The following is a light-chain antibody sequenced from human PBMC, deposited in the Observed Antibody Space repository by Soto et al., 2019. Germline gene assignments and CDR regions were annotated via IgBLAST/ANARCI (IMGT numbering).Light chain of an antibody. V-gene: IGKV3-20*01. CDR1: QSVSSSY. CDR3: QQYGSSGALT. Sequence: EIVLTQSPGTLSLSPGEKATLSCRDSQSVSSSYLARYQQKPGQAPRLLIYGASSRATGIPDRFSGSGSGTDFTLTISRLEPEDFAVYYCQQYGSSGALTFGGGTKVDIK. CDR2: GAS. J-gene: IGKJ4*01.